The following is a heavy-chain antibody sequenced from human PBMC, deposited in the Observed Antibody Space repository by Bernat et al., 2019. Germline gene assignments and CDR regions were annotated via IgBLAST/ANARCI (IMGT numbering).Heavy chain of an antibody. Sequence: QVQLVESGGGVVQPGRSLRLSCAASGFTFSSYAMHWVRQAPGKGLEWVAVISYDGSNKYYADSVKGRFTISRDNSKNTLYLQMNSLRAEDTAVYYCAKDENVPEASVNWFDPWGQGTLVTVSS. J-gene: IGHJ5*02. V-gene: IGHV3-30*01. CDR1: GFTFSSYA. D-gene: IGHD1-14*01. CDR2: ISYDGSNK. CDR3: AKDENVPEASVNWFDP.